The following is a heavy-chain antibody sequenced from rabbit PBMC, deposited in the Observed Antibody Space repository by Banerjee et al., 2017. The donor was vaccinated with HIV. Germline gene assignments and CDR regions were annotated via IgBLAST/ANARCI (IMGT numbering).Heavy chain of an antibody. V-gene: IGHV1S40*01. CDR3: ARDTSSSFSSYGMDL. Sequence: QSLEESGGDLVKPGASLTLTCTASGVSFSISSYMCWVRQVPGKGLEWMACIDAGSSGFTYFATWAKGRFTISKISSTTVTLQMTRLTAADTATYFCARDTSSSFSSYGMDLWGPGTLVTVS. J-gene: IGHJ6*01. CDR1: GVSFSISSY. CDR2: IDAGSSGFT. D-gene: IGHD1-1*01.